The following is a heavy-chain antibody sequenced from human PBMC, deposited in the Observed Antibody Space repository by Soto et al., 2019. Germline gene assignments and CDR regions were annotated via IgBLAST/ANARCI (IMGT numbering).Heavy chain of an antibody. J-gene: IGHJ4*02. Sequence: QVQLQESGPGLVKPSGTLSLVCAVSGGSITSDTWCTWVRQPPGKGLEWIGEIHSGMGTNYNASLESRVTISLDKSNNQFYLKLRSATAADTAVYYCATRTRQPVWGQGTLVTVSS. V-gene: IGHV4-4*02. CDR2: IHSGMGT. D-gene: IGHD6-13*01. CDR3: ATRTRQPV. CDR1: GGSITSDTW.